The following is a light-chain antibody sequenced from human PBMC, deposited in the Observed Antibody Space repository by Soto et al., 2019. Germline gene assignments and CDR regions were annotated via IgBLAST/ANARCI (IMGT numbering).Light chain of an antibody. V-gene: IGLV2-14*01. CDR1: SSDVGGYIY. Sequence: QSALTQPASVSGSPGQSITISCTGTSSDVGGYIYVSWYQQHPGKAPKLMIYDVTSRPSGVSYRFSGSKSGNTASLTISGLQAEDEPDYYCSSYTTSSSYVFGTGTKVTV. CDR3: SSYTTSSSYV. CDR2: DVT. J-gene: IGLJ1*01.